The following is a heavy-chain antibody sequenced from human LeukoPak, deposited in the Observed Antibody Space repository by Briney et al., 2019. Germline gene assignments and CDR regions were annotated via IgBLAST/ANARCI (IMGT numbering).Heavy chain of an antibody. Sequence: SETLSLTCAVYGGPFSGYYWSWIRQPPGKGLEWIGEINHSGSTNYNPSLKSRVTISVDTSKNQFSLKLSSVTAADTAVYYCARGFWQGDYWGQGTLVTVSS. J-gene: IGHJ4*02. CDR1: GGPFSGYY. D-gene: IGHD3-3*01. V-gene: IGHV4-34*01. CDR2: INHSGST. CDR3: ARGFWQGDY.